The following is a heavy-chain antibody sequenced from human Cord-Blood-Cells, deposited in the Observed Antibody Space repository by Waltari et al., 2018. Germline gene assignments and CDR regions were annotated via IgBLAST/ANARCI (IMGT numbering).Heavy chain of an antibody. CDR3: ARGGGYYYDSSGYYDAFDI. J-gene: IGHJ3*02. V-gene: IGHV1-2*04. CDR1: GYTFTGYY. D-gene: IGHD3-22*01. Sequence: QVQLVQSGAEVKKPGASVKVSCKASGYTFTGYYMHWVRQAPGQGLEWMGWINPNRDGTNCAKRFQGWVTMTRDTSISTAYMELSRLRSDDTAVYYCARGGGYYYDSSGYYDAFDIWGQGTMVTVSS. CDR2: INPNRDGT.